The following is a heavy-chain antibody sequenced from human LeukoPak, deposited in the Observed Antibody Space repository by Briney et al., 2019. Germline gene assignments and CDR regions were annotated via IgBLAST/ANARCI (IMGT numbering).Heavy chain of an antibody. CDR2: ISHDGSTA. J-gene: IGHJ1*01. D-gene: IGHD2-15*01. CDR3: ARTPGYCSGGNCYRYFQN. Sequence: GGSLRLSCAASGFTFSSYSMDWVRQAPGKGLEWISYISHDGSTAYYADSVKGRFTISSDNAKNSLYLQMNSLRDEDTAVYYCARTPGYCSGGNCYRYFQNWGQGTLVTVSS. CDR1: GFTFSSYS. V-gene: IGHV3-48*02.